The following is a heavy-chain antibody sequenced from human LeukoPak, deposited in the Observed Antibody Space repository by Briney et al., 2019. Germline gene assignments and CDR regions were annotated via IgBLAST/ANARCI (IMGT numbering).Heavy chain of an antibody. D-gene: IGHD3-16*01. CDR3: AKGGGPIDY. J-gene: IGHJ4*02. Sequence: GGSLRLSCAASGFTFSSYGMHWVRQTPGKGLEWVAAIWDDGSHKYFADSVKGRFTISRDNAKNSLYLQMNSLRAEDTALYYCAKGGGPIDYWGQGTLVTVSS. V-gene: IGHV3-33*03. CDR2: IWDDGSHK. CDR1: GFTFSSYG.